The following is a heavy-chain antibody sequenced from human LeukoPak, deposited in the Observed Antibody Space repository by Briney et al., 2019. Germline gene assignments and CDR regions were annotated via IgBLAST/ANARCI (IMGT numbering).Heavy chain of an antibody. CDR2: INPSGGST. J-gene: IGHJ6*03. D-gene: IGHD2-2*02. CDR1: GYTFTSYY. CDR3: ARGCSSTTCYRRYYYMDV. V-gene: IGHV1-46*01. Sequence: ASVKVSCKASGYTFTSYYMHWVRQAPGQGLEWMGIINPSGGSTSYAQKFQGRVTMTRDTSTSTVYMELSSLRSEDTAVYYCARGCSSTTCYRRYYYMDVWGKGTTVTVSS.